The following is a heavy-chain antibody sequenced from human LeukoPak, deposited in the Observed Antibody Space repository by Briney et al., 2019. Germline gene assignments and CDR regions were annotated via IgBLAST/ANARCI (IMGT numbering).Heavy chain of an antibody. Sequence: ASVKVSCKASGYTFTSYGISWVRQAPGQGLEWMGWISAYNGNTNYAQKLQGRVTMTTDTSTGTAYMELRSLRSDDTAVYYCARSRDRPYYYYGMDVWGQGTTVTVSS. CDR2: ISAYNGNT. J-gene: IGHJ6*02. CDR1: GYTFTSYG. V-gene: IGHV1-18*01. D-gene: IGHD3-10*01. CDR3: ARSRDRPYYYYGMDV.